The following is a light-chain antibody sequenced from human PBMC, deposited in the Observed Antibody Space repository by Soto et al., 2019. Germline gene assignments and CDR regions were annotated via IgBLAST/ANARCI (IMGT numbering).Light chain of an antibody. J-gene: IGKJ1*01. V-gene: IGKV1-39*01. CDR1: QRISSY. CDR2: AAS. CDR3: QQSYSTRRT. Sequence: DIQMTQSPSSLSASVGDRVTITCRASQRISSYLNWYQQKPGKAPKLLIYAASILQSGVPSRFSGSGSGTDFTLTISSLQPEDFATYYCQQSYSTRRTFGQGTKVEIK.